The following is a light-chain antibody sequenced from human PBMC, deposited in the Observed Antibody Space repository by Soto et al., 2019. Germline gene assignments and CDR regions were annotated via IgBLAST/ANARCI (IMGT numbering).Light chain of an antibody. CDR1: SSDVGGYNY. J-gene: IGLJ3*02. CDR3: SSYAARTNFYFV. CDR2: EVT. Sequence: QSVLTQPPSASVYPGQSVTISCTGTSSDVGGYNYVSWYQPYPGRAPNLMIYEVTKRPSGVPDRFSGSKSGNTASLTVSGLQAEDEADYYGSSYAARTNFYFVFGGGTTLPVL. V-gene: IGLV2-8*01.